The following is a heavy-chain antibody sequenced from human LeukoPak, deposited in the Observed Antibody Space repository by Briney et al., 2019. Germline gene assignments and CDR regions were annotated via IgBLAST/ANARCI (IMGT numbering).Heavy chain of an antibody. D-gene: IGHD6-6*01. V-gene: IGHV4-39*07. Sequence: PSETLSLTCTASNGSISSSNYYWGWVRQPPGVGLEWIGNIHYSGGTHYNPSLKSQVTISVDTSKNQFSLRLSSVTAADTAVYYCARDGAARPGYYMDVWGKGTTVTVSS. J-gene: IGHJ6*03. CDR2: IHYSGGT. CDR3: ARDGAARPGYYMDV. CDR1: NGSISSSNYY.